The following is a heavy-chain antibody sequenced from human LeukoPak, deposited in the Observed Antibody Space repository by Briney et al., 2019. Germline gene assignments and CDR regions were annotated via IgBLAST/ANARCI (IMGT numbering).Heavy chain of an antibody. CDR1: GYTLTVLS. CDR3: ATGLLPTNYYDSSGPDY. J-gene: IGHJ4*02. D-gene: IGHD3-22*01. Sequence: AAVKVTCKVSGYTLTVLSMDLLRQAPGTGHDLEGGFDPEYGETIYAQKFQGRVTMTEDTSKDTAYMELTRLRYKDTAVYYCATGLLPTNYYDSSGPDYWGQGTLVTVSA. CDR2: FDPEYGET. V-gene: IGHV1-24*01.